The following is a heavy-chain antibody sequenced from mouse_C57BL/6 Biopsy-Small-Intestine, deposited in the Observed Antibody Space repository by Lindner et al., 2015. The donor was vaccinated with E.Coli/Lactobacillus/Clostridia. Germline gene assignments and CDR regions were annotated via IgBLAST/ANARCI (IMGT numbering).Heavy chain of an antibody. Sequence: VQLQESGAELAKPGASVKLSCKASGYTFTTYWMHWVKQRPGQGLEWIGYIYPSNGDSKYNQKFKDKATLTADKSSSTAYMQLSSLTYEDSAVYYCARTVNFAYFDYWGQGTALTVSP. CDR2: IYPSNGDS. V-gene: IGHV1-7*01. D-gene: IGHD1-1*01. CDR1: GYTFTTYW. J-gene: IGHJ2*01. CDR3: ARTVNFAYFDY.